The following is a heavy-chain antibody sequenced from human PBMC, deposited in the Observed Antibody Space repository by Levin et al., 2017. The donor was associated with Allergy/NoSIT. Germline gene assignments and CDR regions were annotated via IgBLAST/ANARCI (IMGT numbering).Heavy chain of an antibody. J-gene: IGHJ4*02. CDR3: AKLASGSYLYYFDC. Sequence: PGGSLRLSCAASGFTFTTYSMTWVRQAPGKGLEWVSTISYTGGSTYYADSVKGRFTISRDNSQNTLYLQMNSLRAEDTSVYYCAKLASGSYLYYFDCWGQGTLVTVSS. V-gene: IGHV3-23*01. CDR1: GFTFTTYS. CDR2: ISYTGGST. D-gene: IGHD3-16*02.